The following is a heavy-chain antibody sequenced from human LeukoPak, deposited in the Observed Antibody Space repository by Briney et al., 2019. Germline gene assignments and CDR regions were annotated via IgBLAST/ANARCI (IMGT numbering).Heavy chain of an antibody. CDR2: IYYSGST. Sequence: SETLSLTCTVSGGSISSSSYYWGWIRQPPGKGLEWIGSIYYSGSTYYNPSLKGRVTISVDTSKNQFSLKLSSVTAADTAVYYCARANYYDAFDIWGQGTMVTVSS. D-gene: IGHD3-10*01. V-gene: IGHV4-39*01. CDR1: GGSISSSSYY. CDR3: ARANYYDAFDI. J-gene: IGHJ3*02.